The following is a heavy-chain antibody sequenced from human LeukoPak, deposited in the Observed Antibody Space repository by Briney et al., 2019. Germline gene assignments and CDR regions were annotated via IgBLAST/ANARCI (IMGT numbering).Heavy chain of an antibody. Sequence: GASVKVSCKASGYTFTAYYIHWVRQAPGQGLEWLAWINPANGYTRYSQHFQDRVTVSSDTSADTAYMELSSLRSEDKAVYYCAIRDGHTDHWGQGTLVTVSS. D-gene: IGHD5-24*01. CDR1: GYTFTAYY. J-gene: IGHJ4*02. CDR2: INPANGYT. V-gene: IGHV1/OR15-3*02. CDR3: AIRDGHTDH.